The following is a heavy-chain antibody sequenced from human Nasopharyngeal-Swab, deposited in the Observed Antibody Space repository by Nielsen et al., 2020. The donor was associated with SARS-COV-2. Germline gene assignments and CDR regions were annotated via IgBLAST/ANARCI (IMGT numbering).Heavy chain of an antibody. Sequence: GESLKISCAASGFTFSSYSMNWVRQAPGKGLEWVSYISSSSSTICYADSVKGRFTISRDNSKNTLYLQMNSLRAEDTAVYYCARSMVRGVKGPFDPWGQGTLVTVSS. CDR1: GFTFSSYS. J-gene: IGHJ5*02. CDR3: ARSMVRGVKGPFDP. CDR2: ISSSSSTI. V-gene: IGHV3-48*01. D-gene: IGHD3-10*01.